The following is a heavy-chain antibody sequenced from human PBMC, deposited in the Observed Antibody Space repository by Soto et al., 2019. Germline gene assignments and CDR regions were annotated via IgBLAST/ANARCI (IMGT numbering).Heavy chain of an antibody. J-gene: IGHJ4*02. CDR1: GYTFTSYG. V-gene: IGHV1-18*01. CDR3: VRGASSLPGFY. Sequence: QVQLVQSGAEVKKPGASVKVSCKASGYTFTSYGITWVRQAPGQGLEWVGWISAYNGDTDYAQKFQGRVTITTDTSTSTAYMELRSLRSDDTAVYYCVRGASSLPGFYWGQGTLVTVSS. D-gene: IGHD6-13*01. CDR2: ISAYNGDT.